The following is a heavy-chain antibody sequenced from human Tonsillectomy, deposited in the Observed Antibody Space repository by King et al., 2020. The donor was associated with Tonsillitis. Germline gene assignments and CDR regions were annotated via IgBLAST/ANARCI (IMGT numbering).Heavy chain of an antibody. V-gene: IGHV3-30*19. CDR3: ARGSFDDVWSGYYTVVEDGLMKGNCFDS. D-gene: IGHD3-3*01. J-gene: IGHJ5*01. CDR1: GFTFSTYG. Sequence: VQLVESGGGVVQPGGSLRLSCAASGFTFSTYGMHWVRQAPGKGLEWVALISYDGGGTYYADSVKGRFTISRDNSKSTLYLQMNSLRPEATAVYYCARGSFDDVWSGYYTVVEDGLMKGNCFDSWGQGTLATVSS. CDR2: ISYDGGGT.